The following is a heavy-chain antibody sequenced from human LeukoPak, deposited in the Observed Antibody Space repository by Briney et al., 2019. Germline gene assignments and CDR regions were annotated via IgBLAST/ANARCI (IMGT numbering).Heavy chain of an antibody. J-gene: IGHJ4*02. CDR1: GGSISSYY. Sequence: SETLSLTCTVSGGSISSYYWSWIRQPPGKGLEWIGYIYYSGSTNYNPSLKSRVTISLDTSKNQFSLNLRSVTAADTAVYYCARDGVVTMELDYWGQGTLVTVSS. CDR3: ARDGVVTMELDY. D-gene: IGHD3-3*01. V-gene: IGHV4-59*12. CDR2: IYYSGST.